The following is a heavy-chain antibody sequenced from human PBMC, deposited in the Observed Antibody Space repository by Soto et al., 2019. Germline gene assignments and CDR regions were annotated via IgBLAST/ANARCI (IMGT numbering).Heavy chain of an antibody. CDR3: AKALHYYDSSGYYNWFDP. CDR2: ISGSGGST. Sequence: HPGGSLRLSCAASGFTFSSYAMSWVRQAPGKGLEWVSAISGSGGSTYYADSVKGRFTISRDNSKNTLYLQMNSLRAEDTAVYYCAKALHYYDSSGYYNWFDPWGQGTLVTVSS. V-gene: IGHV3-23*01. D-gene: IGHD3-22*01. J-gene: IGHJ5*02. CDR1: GFTFSSYA.